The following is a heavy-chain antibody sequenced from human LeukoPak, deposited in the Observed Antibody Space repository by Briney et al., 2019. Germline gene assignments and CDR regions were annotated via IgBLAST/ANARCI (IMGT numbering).Heavy chain of an antibody. CDR2: IYSSGIT. CDR1: YGPISSYY. J-gene: IGHJ4*02. V-gene: IGHV4-59*12. CDR3: ASLYSNYVDY. D-gene: IGHD3-16*01. Sequence: SETLSLTCIVSYGPISSYYWSWIRQPPGKGLEWIGQIYSSGITNYNPSLKSRVTMSVDTSKNQFSLKLSSVTAADTAVYYCASLYSNYVDYWGQGTLVTVSS.